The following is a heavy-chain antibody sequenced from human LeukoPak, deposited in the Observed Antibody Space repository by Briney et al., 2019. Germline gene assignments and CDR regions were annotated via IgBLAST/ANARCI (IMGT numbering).Heavy chain of an antibody. CDR3: ARMADSSGWSFLAWY. D-gene: IGHD6-19*01. CDR2: IIPIFGTA. Sequence: SVKVSCKASGGTFSSYAISWVRQAPGQGLEWMGGIIPIFGTANYAQKFQGRVTITADESTSTAYMELSSLRSEDTAVYYCARMADSSGWSFLAWYGGQGTLVTVSS. J-gene: IGHJ4*01. V-gene: IGHV1-69*13. CDR1: GGTFSSYA.